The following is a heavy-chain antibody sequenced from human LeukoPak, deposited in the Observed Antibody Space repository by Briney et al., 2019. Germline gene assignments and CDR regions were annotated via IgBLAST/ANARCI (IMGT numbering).Heavy chain of an antibody. CDR1: GGXISTYY. CDR2: VYTSGRN. D-gene: IGHD5-18*01. Sequence: SETLSLTCSVSGGXISTYYWSWIRQSAGKGLEWIGRVYTSGRNNYNPSLKSRVTLSVDTSKNQFSLKLTSVTAADTAVYYCARAGVGYSYGFDYWGQGTLVTVSS. J-gene: IGHJ4*02. V-gene: IGHV4-4*07. CDR3: ARAGVGYSYGFDY.